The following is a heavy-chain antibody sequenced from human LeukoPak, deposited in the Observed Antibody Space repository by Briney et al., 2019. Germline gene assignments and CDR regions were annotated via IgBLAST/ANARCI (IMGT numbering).Heavy chain of an antibody. J-gene: IGHJ4*02. Sequence: GGSLRLSCAASGFAFSNYWINWVRQAPGKGLEWVANINKDGSEKYYVDSVKGQFTISRDNDKNSLYLQMNSLRAEDAAVYYCGYSSGWLFDYWGQGALVTVSS. V-gene: IGHV3-7*01. CDR3: GYSSGWLFDY. D-gene: IGHD6-19*01. CDR1: GFAFSNYW. CDR2: INKDGSEK.